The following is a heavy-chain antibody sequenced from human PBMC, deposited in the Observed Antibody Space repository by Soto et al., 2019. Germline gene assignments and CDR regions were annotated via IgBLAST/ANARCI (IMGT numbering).Heavy chain of an antibody. CDR2: ISGSGGST. V-gene: IGHV3-23*01. Sequence: GGSLRLSCAASGFTFSSYAMSWVRQAPGKGLEWVSGISGSGGSTYYADSVKGRFTISRDNSKNTLYLQMNSLRAEDTAVYYCARDLGIVLVPAAMGVLDYCGQGT. CDR3: ARDLGIVLVPAAMGVLDY. J-gene: IGHJ4*02. CDR1: GFTFSSYA. D-gene: IGHD2-2*01.